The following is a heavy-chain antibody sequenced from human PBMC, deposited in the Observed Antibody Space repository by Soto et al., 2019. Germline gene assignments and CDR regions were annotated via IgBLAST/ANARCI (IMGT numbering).Heavy chain of an antibody. CDR3: AKSLHIIVGASTFDY. J-gene: IGHJ4*02. Sequence: GGSLRLSCAASGFTFSSYAMSWVRQAPGKGLEWVSAISGSGGSTYYADSVKGRFTISRDNSKNTLYLQMNSLRAEDTAVYYCAKSLHIIVGASTFDYWGQGTLVTVSS. V-gene: IGHV3-23*01. D-gene: IGHD1-26*01. CDR2: ISGSGGST. CDR1: GFTFSSYA.